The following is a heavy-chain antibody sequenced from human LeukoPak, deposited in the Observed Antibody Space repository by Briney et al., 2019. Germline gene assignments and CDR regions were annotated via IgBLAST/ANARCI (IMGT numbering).Heavy chain of an antibody. Sequence: PGRSLRLSCTASGFTFGDYAMSWFRQAPGKGLEWVGFIRSKAYGGTTEYAASVKGRFTISRDDSKSIAYLQMNSLKTEDTAAYYCTRTRITIFGVVISDAFDIWGQGTMVTVSS. CDR2: IRSKAYGGTT. D-gene: IGHD3-3*01. V-gene: IGHV3-49*03. CDR1: GFTFGDYA. CDR3: TRTRITIFGVVISDAFDI. J-gene: IGHJ3*02.